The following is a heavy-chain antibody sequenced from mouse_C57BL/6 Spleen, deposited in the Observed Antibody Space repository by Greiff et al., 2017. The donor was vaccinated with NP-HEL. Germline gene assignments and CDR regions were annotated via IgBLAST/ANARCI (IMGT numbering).Heavy chain of an antibody. CDR3: ARGDYYGSSYRFDY. D-gene: IGHD1-1*01. J-gene: IGHJ2*01. CDR2: INPNNGGT. CDR1: GYTFTDYY. Sequence: EVQLQQSGPELVKPGASVKISCKASGYTFTDYYMNWVKQSHGKSLEWIGDINPNNGGTSYNQKFKGKATLTVDKSSSTAYMELRSLTSEDSAVYYCARGDYYGSSYRFDYWGKGTTLTVSS. V-gene: IGHV1-26*01.